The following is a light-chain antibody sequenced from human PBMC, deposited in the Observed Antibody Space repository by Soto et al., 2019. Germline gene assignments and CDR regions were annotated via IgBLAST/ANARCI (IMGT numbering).Light chain of an antibody. J-gene: IGKJ1*01. CDR1: QSVISTS. CDR3: QQYSDWPPWT. V-gene: IGKV3-20*01. Sequence: EIVLTQSPGTLSLSPGERASLSCRTSQSVISTSLAWDQQKPGQAPRLLIYGASTRATGIPARFSGSGSGTDFTLTISSLQPEDSAVYYCQQYSDWPPWTFGQGTKVDNK. CDR2: GAS.